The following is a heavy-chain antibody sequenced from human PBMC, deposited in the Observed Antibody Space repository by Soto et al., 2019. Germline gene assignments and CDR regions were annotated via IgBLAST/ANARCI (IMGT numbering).Heavy chain of an antibody. CDR2: IYYSGST. D-gene: IGHD3-22*01. V-gene: IGHV4-31*03. CDR1: GGSISSGGYY. Sequence: SETLSLTCTVSGGSISSGGYYWSWIRQHPGKGLEWIGYIYYSGSTYYNPSLKSRVTISVDTSKNTLHLQINSLRGEDKAVYYCAKSEDDSSAYVGYFDYWGQGTMVTVSS. J-gene: IGHJ4*02. CDR3: AKSEDDSSAYVGYFDY.